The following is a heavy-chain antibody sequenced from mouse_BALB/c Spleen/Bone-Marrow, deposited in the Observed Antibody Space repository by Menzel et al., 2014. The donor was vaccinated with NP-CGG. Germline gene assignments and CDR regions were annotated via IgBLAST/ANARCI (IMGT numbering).Heavy chain of an antibody. J-gene: IGHJ4*01. CDR2: ISDDGGNT. D-gene: IGHD4-1*01. V-gene: IGHV5-4*02. CDR1: GFTFSDYY. CDR3: ARETGPRAMDY. Sequence: QVVESGGGLVKPGGSLKLSCAASGFTFSDYYMFWVRQTPEKRLEWVATISDDGGNTYYRDSVKGRFTISRDNAKNKLNLQMSSLKSEDTATYHCARETGPRAMDYWGQGTSVTVSS.